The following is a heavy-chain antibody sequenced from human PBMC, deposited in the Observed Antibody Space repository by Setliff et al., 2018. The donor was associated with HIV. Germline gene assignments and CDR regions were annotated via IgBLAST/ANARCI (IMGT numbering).Heavy chain of an antibody. J-gene: IGHJ4*02. CDR1: GGSFSDYS. CDR3: ARSITTAGTVFDY. V-gene: IGHV4-34*01. CDR2: ISYSGST. D-gene: IGHD6-13*01. Sequence: SETLSLTCAVYGGSFSDYSWSWIRQPPGKGLEWIGEISYSGSTNYNPSLKSRVTISIDTSKNQFSLRLTSVTAADTAVYYCARSITTAGTVFDYWGQGTLVTVSS.